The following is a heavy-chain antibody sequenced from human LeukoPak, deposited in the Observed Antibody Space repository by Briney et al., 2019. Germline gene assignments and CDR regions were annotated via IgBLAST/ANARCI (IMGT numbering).Heavy chain of an antibody. CDR3: ARAREAVANYYFDY. V-gene: IGHV1-69*13. CDR1: GGIFSSYA. CDR2: IIPIFGTT. Sequence: ASVKVSCKASGGIFSSYAISWVRQAPGQGLEWMGGIIPIFGTTNYAQRFQGRVTITADESTSTAYMELSSLRSEDTAVYYCARAREAVANYYFDYWGQGTLVTVSS. D-gene: IGHD6-19*01. J-gene: IGHJ4*02.